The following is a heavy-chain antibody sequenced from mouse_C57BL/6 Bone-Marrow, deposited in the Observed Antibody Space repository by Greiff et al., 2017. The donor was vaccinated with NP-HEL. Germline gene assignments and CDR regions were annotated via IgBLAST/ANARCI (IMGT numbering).Heavy chain of an antibody. CDR3: ARIHYDYPYFDY. J-gene: IGHJ2*01. CDR2: IWTGGGT. CDR1: GFSLTSYA. D-gene: IGHD2-4*01. V-gene: IGHV2-9-1*01. Sequence: VKLMESGPGLVAPSQSLSITCTVSGFSLTSYAISWVRQPPGKGLEWLGVIWTGGGTHYNSALKSRLSISKDNSKSQVFLKMNSLQTDDTARDYCARIHYDYPYFDYWGQGTTLTVSS.